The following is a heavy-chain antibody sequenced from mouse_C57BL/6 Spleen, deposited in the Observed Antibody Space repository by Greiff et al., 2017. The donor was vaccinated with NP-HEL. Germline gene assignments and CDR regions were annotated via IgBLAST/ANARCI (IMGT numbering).Heavy chain of an antibody. V-gene: IGHV2-5*01. CDR1: GFSLTSYG. CDR2: IWRGGST. Sequence: VNVVESGPGLVQPSQSLSITCTVSGFSLTSYGVHWVRQSPGKGLEWLGVIWRGGSTDYNAAFMSRLSITKDNSKSQVFFKMNSLQADDTAIYYCAKTSFTTVVDWYFDVWGTGTTVTVSS. J-gene: IGHJ1*03. CDR3: AKTSFTTVVDWYFDV. D-gene: IGHD1-1*01.